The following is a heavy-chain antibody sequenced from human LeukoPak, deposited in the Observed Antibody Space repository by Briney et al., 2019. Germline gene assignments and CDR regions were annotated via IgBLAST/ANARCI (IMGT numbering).Heavy chain of an antibody. CDR2: ISYDGSNK. D-gene: IGHD2-2*01. Sequence: PGGSLRLSCAASGFTFNSYWMSWVRQAPGKGLEWVAVISYDGSNKYYADSVKGRFTISRDNSKNTLYLQMNSLRAEDTAVYYCAKVPAAKGYYYYGMDVWGQGTLVTVSS. CDR1: GFTFNSYW. J-gene: IGHJ6*02. V-gene: IGHV3-30*18. CDR3: AKVPAAKGYYYYGMDV.